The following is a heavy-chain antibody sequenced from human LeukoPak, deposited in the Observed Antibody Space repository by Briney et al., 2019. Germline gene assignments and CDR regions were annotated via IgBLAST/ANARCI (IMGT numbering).Heavy chain of an antibody. CDR1: GASISSNNYY. J-gene: IGHJ4*02. D-gene: IGHD5-12*01. CDR3: ARDPYSGYGRFDY. CDR2: IYSSGNT. Sequence: SETLSLTCTVSGASISSNNYYWGWVRQPPGKGLEWIGNIYSSGNTYYNASLKSRVTIYIDTSKNQFSLKLNSVTAADTAVYYCARDPYSGYGRFDYWGQGTLVTVSS. V-gene: IGHV4-39*07.